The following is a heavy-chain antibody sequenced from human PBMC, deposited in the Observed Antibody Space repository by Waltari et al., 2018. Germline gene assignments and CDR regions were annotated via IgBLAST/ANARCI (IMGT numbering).Heavy chain of an antibody. CDR2: TNGDGSST. CDR1: GFTFSSYW. J-gene: IGHJ5*02. CDR3: VRATLVGASTRAGLDP. Sequence: EVQLVESGGGLVQPGGSLRLSCSASGFTFSSYWIHRVRQPRGAGKGLVWVSRTNGDGSSTSYADSVKGRFTLSRDNAKNTLYLQMNSLRVEDTAVYYCVRATLVGASTRAGLDPWGQGTLVTVSS. V-gene: IGHV3-74*01. D-gene: IGHD1-26*01.